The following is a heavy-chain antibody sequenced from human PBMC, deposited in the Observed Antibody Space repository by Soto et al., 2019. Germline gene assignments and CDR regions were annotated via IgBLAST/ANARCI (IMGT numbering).Heavy chain of an antibody. CDR3: VXEAFTKLGMGPRHYFDY. J-gene: IGHJ4*02. V-gene: IGHV1-46*01. Sequence: ASVKVSCKASGYTFTNYYMHWVRQAPGQGLQWMGIINPSGDSTSYAQRFQGRLTLTRDTSTTTVSMELSSLRSEDTAVYYCVXEAFTKLGMGPRHYFDYWGQGTLVTVSS. CDR1: GYTFTNYY. CDR2: INPSGDST. D-gene: IGHD7-27*01.